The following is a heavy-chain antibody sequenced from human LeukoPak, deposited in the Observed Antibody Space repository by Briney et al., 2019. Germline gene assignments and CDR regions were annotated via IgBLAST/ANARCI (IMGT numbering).Heavy chain of an antibody. J-gene: IGHJ2*01. V-gene: IGHV3-23*01. D-gene: IGHD2-2*01. CDR3: AKEITHCSRTSCYVYWYFDL. CDR1: QFTFDYHD. CDR2: IISSGGNA. Sequence: PGGSLRLSCAASQFTFDYHDMNWVRQAPGKGLDWGSGIISSGGNADYADSVKGRFTISRDNSKNTLYLQMNSLRAEDTAVYYCAKEITHCSRTSCYVYWYFDLWGRGTLVTVSS.